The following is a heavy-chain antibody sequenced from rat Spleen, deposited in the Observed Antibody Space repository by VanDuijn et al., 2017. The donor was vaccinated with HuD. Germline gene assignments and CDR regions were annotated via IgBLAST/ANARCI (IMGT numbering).Heavy chain of an antibody. CDR2: ISPGGGST. CDR3: ARHPMASFDY. V-gene: IGHV5-19*01. D-gene: IGHD1-9*01. J-gene: IGHJ2*01. Sequence: EVQLVESDGGLVQPGRSLKLSCAASGFTFSNYGMHWIRQAPTKGLEWVASISPGGGSTYYRDSVKGRFTISRDNAKSTLYLQMNSLRSEDTATYYCARHPMASFDYWGQGVMVTVSS. CDR1: GFTFSNYG.